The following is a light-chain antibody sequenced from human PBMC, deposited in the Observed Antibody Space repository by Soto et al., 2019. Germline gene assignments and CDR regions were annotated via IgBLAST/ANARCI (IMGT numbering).Light chain of an antibody. Sequence: QSALTQPRSVSGSPGQSVTISCTGTSSDVGGYNYVSWYQQHPGKAPKLMIYDVSKRPSGVPDPFSGSKSGNTASLTISGLPAEDEADYYCGSYGGSYTLVFGGGTKLTVL. V-gene: IGLV2-11*01. CDR1: SSDVGGYNY. CDR3: GSYGGSYTLV. CDR2: DVS. J-gene: IGLJ2*01.